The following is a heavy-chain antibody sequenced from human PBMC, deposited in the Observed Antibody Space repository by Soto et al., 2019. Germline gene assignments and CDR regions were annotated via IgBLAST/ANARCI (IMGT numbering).Heavy chain of an antibody. CDR2: IYYSGRA. CDR3: ARGNDFWSGYGIYYYGMDV. Sequence: QVQLQESGPGLVKPSQTLSLTCTVSGGSISSGDYYWSWIRQPPGKGLEWIGYIYYSGRAYYNPSLKSRVTISVDTSKNQFSLKLSSVTAADTAVYYCARGNDFWSGYGIYYYGMDVWGQGTTVTVSS. CDR1: GGSISSGDYY. D-gene: IGHD3-3*01. V-gene: IGHV4-30-4*01. J-gene: IGHJ6*02.